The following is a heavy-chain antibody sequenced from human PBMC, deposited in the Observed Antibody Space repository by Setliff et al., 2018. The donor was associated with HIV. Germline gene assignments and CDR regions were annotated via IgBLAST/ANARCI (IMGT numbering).Heavy chain of an antibody. Sequence: SVKVSCKASGGSFSSFAISWVRQAPGQGLEWMGGIMSILNIANYAQKFQGRVTITADKSTRTAYMELTSLRSEDTAVYYCAEGGLGGGDYYFDFWGQGTLVTVSS. D-gene: IGHD2-21*02. V-gene: IGHV1-69*10. J-gene: IGHJ4*02. CDR2: IMSILNIA. CDR1: GGSFSSFA. CDR3: AEGGLGGGDYYFDF.